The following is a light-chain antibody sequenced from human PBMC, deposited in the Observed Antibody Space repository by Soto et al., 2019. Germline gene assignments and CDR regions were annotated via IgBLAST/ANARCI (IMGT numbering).Light chain of an antibody. CDR2: EVS. CDR1: SGDVGNYNL. CDR3: CAYAGGSVYVL. Sequence: QSALTQPASVSGSPGQSITISCTATSGDVGNYNLVSWYQQHPGKAPHLMIYEVSKRPSGVSNRFSGSKSGNTASLTISGLQAEDEADYYCCAYAGGSVYVLFGGGTKLIVL. J-gene: IGLJ3*02. V-gene: IGLV2-23*02.